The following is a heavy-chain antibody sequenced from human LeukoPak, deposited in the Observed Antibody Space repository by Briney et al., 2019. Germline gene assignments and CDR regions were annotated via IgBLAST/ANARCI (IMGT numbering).Heavy chain of an antibody. CDR1: GRSFSGYY. J-gene: IGHJ6*03. CDR2: INHSGST. D-gene: IGHD3-3*01. CDR3: ARRARYDFWSGYYKGYYYYMDV. V-gene: IGHV4-34*01. Sequence: SETLSLTCAVYGRSFSGYYWSWIRQPPGKGLEWIGEINHSGSTNYNPSLKSRVTISVDTSKNQFSLKLSSVTAADTAVYYCARRARYDFWSGYYKGYYYYMDVWGKGTTVTVSS.